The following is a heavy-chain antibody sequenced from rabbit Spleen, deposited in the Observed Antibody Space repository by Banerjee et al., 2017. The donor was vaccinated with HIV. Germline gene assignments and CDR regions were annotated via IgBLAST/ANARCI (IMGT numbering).Heavy chain of an antibody. CDR1: GFSFSSSYW. D-gene: IGHD1-1*01. V-gene: IGHV1S45*01. J-gene: IGHJ2*01. Sequence: QEQLVESGGGLVQPEGSLTLTCTASGFSFSSSYWMCWVRQAPGKGLEWIGCIYTGSSGNTYYASWTKGRFTISKTSSTPVTLQMTSLTVADTATYFCARNYVNAFDPWGQGTLVTVS. CDR2: IYTGSSGNT. CDR3: ARNYVNAFDP.